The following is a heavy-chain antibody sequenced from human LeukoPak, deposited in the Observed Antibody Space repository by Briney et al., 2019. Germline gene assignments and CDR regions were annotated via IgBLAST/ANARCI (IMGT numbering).Heavy chain of an antibody. CDR2: ISSSGSTI. J-gene: IGHJ3*02. Sequence: PGGSLRLSCAASGFTFSDYYMSWIRQAPGKGLEWVSYISSSGSTIYYADSVKGRFTISRDNAENSLYLQMNSLRAEDTAVYYCARGPRWESTDDAFNIWGQGTMVAVSS. CDR1: GFTFSDYY. CDR3: ARGPRWESTDDAFNI. D-gene: IGHD1-26*01. V-gene: IGHV3-11*04.